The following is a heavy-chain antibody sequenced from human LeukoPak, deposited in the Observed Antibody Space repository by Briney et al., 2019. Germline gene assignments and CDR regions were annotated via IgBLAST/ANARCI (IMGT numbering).Heavy chain of an antibody. V-gene: IGHV4-34*01. J-gene: IGHJ5*02. CDR1: GGSFSGYY. CDR2: INHSGST. CDR3: ARVSRYSNYDWFDP. Sequence: SETLSLTCAVYGGSFSGYYWSWIRQPPGKGLEWIGEINHSGSTNYNPSLKSRVTISVDTSKNQFSLKLSSVTAADTAVYYCARVSRYSNYDWFDPWGQGTLVTVSS. D-gene: IGHD4-4*01.